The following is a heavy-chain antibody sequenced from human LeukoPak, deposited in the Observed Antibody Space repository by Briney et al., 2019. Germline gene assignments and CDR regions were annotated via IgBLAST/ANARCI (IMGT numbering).Heavy chain of an antibody. J-gene: IGHJ6*02. CDR3: ARVPRLGGPANGMDV. D-gene: IGHD3-16*01. CDR2: IIPTFGTA. CDR1: GGTFSSYA. Sequence: SVKVSCKASGGTFSSYAISWVRQAPGQGLEWMGGIIPTFGTANHAQKFQGRVTITADESTSTAYMELSSLRSEDTAVYYCARVPRLGGPANGMDVWGQGTTVTVSS. V-gene: IGHV1-69*13.